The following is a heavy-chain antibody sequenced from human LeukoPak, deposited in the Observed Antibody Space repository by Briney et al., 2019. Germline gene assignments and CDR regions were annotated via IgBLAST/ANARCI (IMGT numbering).Heavy chain of an antibody. CDR1: RYSFTSYW. Sequence: PGESLQISWNCSRYSFTSYWIVWVRQMPGKGLEWMGIIYPGDSDTRYSPSFQGQVTISADKSISIAYLQWSSLKASDTAMYYCARLLAAPVGYSVNWGQGTLVTVSS. J-gene: IGHJ4*02. CDR2: IYPGDSDT. V-gene: IGHV5-51*01. CDR3: ARLLAAPVGYSVN. D-gene: IGHD6-6*01.